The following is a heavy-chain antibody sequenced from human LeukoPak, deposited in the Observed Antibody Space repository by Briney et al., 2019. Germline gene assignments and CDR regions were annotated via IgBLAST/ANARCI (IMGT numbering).Heavy chain of an antibody. CDR3: AKAAGGSYFDS. Sequence: GGSLRLSCAASGFTFSSYAMSWVRHAPGKGLEWVSAISGSGGITHYADSVKGRFTISRDNSKNTLYLQMNSLRAEDTAVYYCAKAAGGSYFDSWGQGTLVTVSS. CDR1: GFTFSSYA. J-gene: IGHJ4*02. V-gene: IGHV3-23*01. D-gene: IGHD6-13*01. CDR2: ISGSGGIT.